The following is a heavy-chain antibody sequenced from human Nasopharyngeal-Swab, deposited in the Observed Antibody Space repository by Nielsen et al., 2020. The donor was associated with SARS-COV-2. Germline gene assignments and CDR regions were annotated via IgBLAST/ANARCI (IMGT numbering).Heavy chain of an antibody. CDR1: GFTFSSYD. Sequence: GGSLRFSCAASGFTFSSYDMHWVRQATGKGLEWVSAIGTAGDTYYPGSVKGRFTISRENAKNSLYLQMNSLRAGDTAVYYCARTGAGTPYWYFDLWGRGTLVTVSS. V-gene: IGHV3-13*01. CDR3: ARTGAGTPYWYFDL. CDR2: IGTAGDT. D-gene: IGHD6-19*01. J-gene: IGHJ2*01.